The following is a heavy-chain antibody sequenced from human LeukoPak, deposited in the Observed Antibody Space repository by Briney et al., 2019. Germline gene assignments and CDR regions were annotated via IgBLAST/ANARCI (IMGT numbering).Heavy chain of an antibody. D-gene: IGHD6-6*01. CDR1: GFTFSGFW. CDR3: ARSSYSSSSSV. V-gene: IGHV3-7*03. Sequence: VQPGGSLRLSCAVSGFTFSGFWMSWSRQAPGKELEWVASINSDGSEGYYADVVKGRFTISRDNAKNSLYLQINSLRAEDTAVYYCARSSYSSSSSVWGQGTMVTVSS. CDR2: INSDGSEG. J-gene: IGHJ3*01.